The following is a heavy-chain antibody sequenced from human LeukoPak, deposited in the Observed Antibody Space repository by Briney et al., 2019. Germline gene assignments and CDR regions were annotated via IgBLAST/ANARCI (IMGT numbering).Heavy chain of an antibody. D-gene: IGHD2-2*02. CDR3: ARDLSPRYPARAFDI. V-gene: IGHV3-72*01. CDR2: YRRKPKSYTT. J-gene: IGHJ3*02. Sequence: HTGGSLRLSCAASGFTLNDQYMNWVRQASGKGLEWVGRYRRKPKSYTTNYAASVKGRVTISSGDSKNSLYLQINSLQAGDTAVYYCARDLSPRYPARAFDIWGQGTMVTVSS. CDR1: GFTLNDQY.